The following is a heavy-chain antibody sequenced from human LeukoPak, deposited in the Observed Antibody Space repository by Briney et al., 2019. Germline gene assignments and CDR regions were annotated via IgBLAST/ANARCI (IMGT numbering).Heavy chain of an antibody. Sequence: VASVTVTCKVSGYTLTELSMHWVRQAPGKGLEWMGGFDPEDGETIYAQKFQGRVTMTEDTSTDTAYMELSSLRSEDTAVYYCATLGTTLDYWGQGTLVTVSS. CDR2: FDPEDGET. D-gene: IGHD4-17*01. J-gene: IGHJ4*02. V-gene: IGHV1-24*01. CDR3: ATLGTTLDY. CDR1: GYTLTELS.